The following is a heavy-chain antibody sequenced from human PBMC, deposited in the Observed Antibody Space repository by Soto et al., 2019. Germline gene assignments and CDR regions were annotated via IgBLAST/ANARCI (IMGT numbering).Heavy chain of an antibody. D-gene: IGHD3-3*01. Sequence: SGTLSLTCTVSGGSISIYYWSWIRRPQGKGLEWIGYIYYSGSTNYNPSLKSRVTISVDTSKNQFSLKLSSVTAADTAVYYCARLYYDFWSGYSRYNWFDPWGQGTLVTVSS. J-gene: IGHJ5*02. CDR3: ARLYYDFWSGYSRYNWFDP. CDR2: IYYSGST. CDR1: GGSISIYY. V-gene: IGHV4-59*08.